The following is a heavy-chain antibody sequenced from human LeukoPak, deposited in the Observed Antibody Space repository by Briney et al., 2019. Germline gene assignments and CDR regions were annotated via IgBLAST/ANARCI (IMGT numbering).Heavy chain of an antibody. CDR1: GGSISSDSYY. CDR3: ARDSFRLWFGEFLYYMDV. V-gene: IGHV4-61*02. D-gene: IGHD3-10*01. Sequence: PSQTLSLTCTVSGGSISSDSYYWSRIRQPPGKGLEWIGRSYTSGSTNYNPSLKSRVTISVDTSKNHFSLKLSSVTVADTAVYCCARDSFRLWFGEFLYYMDVWGKGTTVTVSS. J-gene: IGHJ6*03. CDR2: SYTSGST.